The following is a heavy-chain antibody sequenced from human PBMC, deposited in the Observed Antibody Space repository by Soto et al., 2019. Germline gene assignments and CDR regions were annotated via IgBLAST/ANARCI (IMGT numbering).Heavy chain of an antibody. CDR2: ISYDGSNK. CDR3: AKDGRDFWSGHGIYYYYYMDV. CDR1: GFTFSSYG. V-gene: IGHV3-30*18. Sequence: QVQLVESGGGVVQPGRSLRLSCAASGFTFSSYGMHWVRQAPGKGLEWVAVISYDGSNKYYADSVKGRFTISRDNSKNTLYLQMNSLRAEDTAVYYCAKDGRDFWSGHGIYYYYYMDVWGKGTTVTVSS. J-gene: IGHJ6*03. D-gene: IGHD3-3*01.